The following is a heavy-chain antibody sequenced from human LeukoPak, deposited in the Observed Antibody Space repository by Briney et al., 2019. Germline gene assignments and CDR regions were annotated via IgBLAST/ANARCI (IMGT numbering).Heavy chain of an antibody. CDR3: ARVPYYYDSSGYYEIGSA. D-gene: IGHD3-22*01. CDR2: IIPILGIA. V-gene: IGHV1-69*02. CDR1: VGTFSSYT. J-gene: IGHJ5*02. Sequence: SLKVSCKASVGTFSSYTISWVRQAPGQGLEWMGRIIPILGIANYAQKFQDRVTITADKSTSTAYMELSSLRSEDTAAYYCARVPYYYDSSGYYEIGSAWGQGTLVTVSS.